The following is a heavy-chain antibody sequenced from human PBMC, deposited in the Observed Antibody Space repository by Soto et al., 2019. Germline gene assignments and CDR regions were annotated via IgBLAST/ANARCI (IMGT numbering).Heavy chain of an antibody. V-gene: IGHV4-31*03. J-gene: IGHJ5*01. CDR1: GGSITSEGYY. D-gene: IGHD1-26*01. Sequence: SETLSLTRSVSGGSITSEGYYWSWIRQLPGKGLEWIGYIYYSGSIFYNPFLKSRASISAHPSQKKLSLKLSSVTAADTAVYYCARSRLWEQSVDSWGRGPVVTVSS. CDR3: ARSRLWEQSVDS. CDR2: IYYSGSI.